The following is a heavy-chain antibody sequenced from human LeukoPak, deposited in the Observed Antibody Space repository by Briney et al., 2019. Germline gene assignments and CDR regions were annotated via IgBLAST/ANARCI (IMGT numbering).Heavy chain of an antibody. V-gene: IGHV3-23*01. D-gene: IGHD3-3*01. J-gene: IGHJ6*03. CDR2: ISGSGGST. CDR3: AKNPGSYYDFWSGAYYMDV. CDR1: GFTFSSYA. Sequence: GGSLRLSCAASGFTFSSYAMSWVRQAPGKGLEWVSAISGSGGSTYYADSVKGRFTISRDNSKNTLYLQMNSLRAEDTAVYYCAKNPGSYYDFWSGAYYMDVWGKGTTVTVS.